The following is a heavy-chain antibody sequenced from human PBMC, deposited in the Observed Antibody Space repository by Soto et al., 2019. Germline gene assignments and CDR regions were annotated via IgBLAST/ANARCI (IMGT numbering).Heavy chain of an antibody. Sequence: GGSLRLSCAASGFTFSSYAMSWVRQAPGKGLEWVSAISGSGGSTYYADSVKGRFTISRDNSKNTLYLQMNSLRAEDTAVYYCAKAVFAIMTRQYYYGRDVWGQGTMVTVSS. D-gene: IGHD3-16*01. V-gene: IGHV3-23*01. J-gene: IGHJ6*02. CDR2: ISGSGGST. CDR1: GFTFSSYA. CDR3: AKAVFAIMTRQYYYGRDV.